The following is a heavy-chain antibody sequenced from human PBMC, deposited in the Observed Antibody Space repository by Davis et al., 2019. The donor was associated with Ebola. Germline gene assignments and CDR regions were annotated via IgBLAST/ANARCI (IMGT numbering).Heavy chain of an antibody. D-gene: IGHD6-13*01. Sequence: GESLKISCAASGFTVSSNYMSWVRQAPGKGLEWVSVIYSGGSTYYADSVKGRFTISRHNSKNTLYLQMNSLRAEDTAVYYCVKGGWQQYFDYWGQGTLVTVSS. CDR1: GFTVSSNY. V-gene: IGHV3-53*01. CDR3: VKGGWQQYFDY. J-gene: IGHJ4*02. CDR2: IYSGGST.